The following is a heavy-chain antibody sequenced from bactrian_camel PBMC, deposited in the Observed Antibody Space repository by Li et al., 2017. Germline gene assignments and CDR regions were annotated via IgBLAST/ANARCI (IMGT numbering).Heavy chain of an antibody. V-gene: IGHV3S40*01. CDR2: INSGGDTT. CDR1: GYTYSGHC. Sequence: VQLVESGGGSVQAGGSLRLSCAFSGYTYSGHCMGWFRQAPGKGLEWVSDINSGGDTTHYADSVKGRFTISRDNAKNTVFLQMNSLKPEDTAVYYCVSYSLTYWVRGPRSPSP. J-gene: IGHJ4*01. D-gene: IGHD2*01.